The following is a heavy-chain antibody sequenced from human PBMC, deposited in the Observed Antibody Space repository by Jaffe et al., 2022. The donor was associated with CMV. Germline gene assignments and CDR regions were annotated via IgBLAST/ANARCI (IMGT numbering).Heavy chain of an antibody. CDR2: INAGNGNT. D-gene: IGHD3-9*01. CDR3: ARADILTGSLDY. J-gene: IGHJ4*02. CDR1: GYSFTRNA. Sequence: QVQLVQSGAEVKKPGASVKVSCKASGYSFTRNAMHWVRQAPGQRLEWMGWINAGNGNTKYSQKFQDRVTFTSDTSASTAYMELSSLRSEDTAVYYCARADILTGSLDYWGQGALVIVSS. V-gene: IGHV1-3*01.